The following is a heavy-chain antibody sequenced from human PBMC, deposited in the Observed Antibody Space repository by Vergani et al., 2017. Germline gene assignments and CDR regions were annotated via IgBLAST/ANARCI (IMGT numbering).Heavy chain of an antibody. CDR1: GFTFSSYA. V-gene: IGHV3-30-3*01. Sequence: QVQLVESGGGVVQPGRSLRLSCAASGFTFSSYAMHWVRQAPGKGLEWVAVISYDGSNKYYADSVKGRFTISRDNSKNTLYLQMNSLRAEDTAVYYCSRDPWYSGSSNFDYWGQGTLVTVSS. J-gene: IGHJ4*02. CDR3: SRDPWYSGSSNFDY. D-gene: IGHD6-6*01. CDR2: ISYDGSNK.